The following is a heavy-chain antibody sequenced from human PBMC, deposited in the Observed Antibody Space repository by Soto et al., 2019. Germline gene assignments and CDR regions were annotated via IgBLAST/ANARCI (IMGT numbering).Heavy chain of an antibody. D-gene: IGHD3-16*01. CDR1: GGSISTSTYY. J-gene: IGHJ4*02. Sequence: LSLTCTVSGGSISTSTYYWGWIRQPPGKGLEWIGTMSYSGSTYYNPPLKSRVTISVDTSRNQFSLNLSSVTAADPAVFYCARHSLRRLTFGGVISPDFDYWGLGILVTVSS. V-gene: IGHV4-39*01. CDR3: ARHSLRRLTFGGVISPDFDY. CDR2: MSYSGST.